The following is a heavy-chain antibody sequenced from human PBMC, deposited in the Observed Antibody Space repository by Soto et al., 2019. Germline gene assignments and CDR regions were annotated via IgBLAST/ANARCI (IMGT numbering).Heavy chain of an antibody. V-gene: IGHV4-34*01. D-gene: IGHD6-13*01. CDR1: GGSFSGYY. CDR2: INHSGST. J-gene: IGHJ4*02. Sequence: ASETLSLTCAVYGGSFSGYYWSWIRQPPGKGLEWIGEINHSGSTNYNPSLKSRVTISVDTSKNQFSLKLSSVTAADTAVYYCARAPGYSSSWYGYWGKGTLVTVSS. CDR3: ARAPGYSSSWYGY.